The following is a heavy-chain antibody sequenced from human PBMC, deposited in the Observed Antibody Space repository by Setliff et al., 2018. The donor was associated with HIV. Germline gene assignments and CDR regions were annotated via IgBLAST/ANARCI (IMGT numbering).Heavy chain of an antibody. Sequence: PSETLSLTCTVSGGSISSHYWSWIRQPPGKGLEWIGYIYYSGNTNDNPSLKSRVAISVDTSKNQFSLKLSSVTAADTALYYCARLNGSGSPWGQGTLVTVSS. V-gene: IGHV4-59*11. D-gene: IGHD3-10*01. J-gene: IGHJ5*02. CDR3: ARLNGSGSP. CDR1: GGSISSHY. CDR2: IYYSGNT.